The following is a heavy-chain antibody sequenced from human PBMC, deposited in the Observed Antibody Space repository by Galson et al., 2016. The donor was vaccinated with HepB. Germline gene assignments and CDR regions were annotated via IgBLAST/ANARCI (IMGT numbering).Heavy chain of an antibody. Sequence: FRKTSGGTFSNYGFNWVRQAPGHGLGWMGGLIPLVGTAYYAQNFQGRVTMTAAKSTSTAYMDLSSLTSEDTAIYYCATYYYNDSGYTAFDMWGQGTIITVSS. CDR1: GGTFSNYG. CDR2: LIPLVGTA. J-gene: IGHJ3*02. V-gene: IGHV1-69*06. CDR3: ATYYYNDSGYTAFDM. D-gene: IGHD3-22*01.